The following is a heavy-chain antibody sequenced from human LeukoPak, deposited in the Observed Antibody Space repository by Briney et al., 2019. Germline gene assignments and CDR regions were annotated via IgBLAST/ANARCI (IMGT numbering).Heavy chain of an antibody. CDR1: GYTLTELS. D-gene: IGHD5-18*01. CDR3: ATVRRGYSYGYRPPPDY. Sequence: ASVKISCEVSGYTLTELSMHWVRQAPGKGLEWMGGFDPEDSETIYAQKFQGRVTMTEDTSTDTAYMELSSLRSEDTAVYYCATVRRGYSYGYRPPPDYWGQGTLVTVSS. J-gene: IGHJ4*02. CDR2: FDPEDSET. V-gene: IGHV1-24*01.